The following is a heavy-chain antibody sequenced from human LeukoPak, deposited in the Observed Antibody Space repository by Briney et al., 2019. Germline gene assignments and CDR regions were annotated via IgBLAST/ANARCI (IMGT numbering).Heavy chain of an antibody. D-gene: IGHD6-6*01. Sequence: GESLKFSCTASGSTFAHYWIGGVRQMPGRGLEWMQLINTADANTRYCPFFRGQATLSDDKYMSTAYLHWSSLKDSATAVYYCAGRGGSSSSVDFWGQGTLVIVSS. CDR3: AGRGGSSSSVDF. J-gene: IGHJ4*02. CDR1: GSTFAHYW. V-gene: IGHV5-51*01. CDR2: INTADANT.